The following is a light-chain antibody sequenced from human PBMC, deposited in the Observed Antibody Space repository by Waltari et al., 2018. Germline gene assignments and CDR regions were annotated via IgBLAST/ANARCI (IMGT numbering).Light chain of an antibody. Sequence: QSALTQPASVSGSRGQSITISCTGSSSEIGSYTVVSWYQHHPGKAPKLLIYGVNNRPSGVSNRFSGSKSGNTASLTISGLQAEDEADYYCSSYAGSVVFGGGTKLTVL. V-gene: IGLV2-23*02. CDR3: SSYAGSVV. CDR1: SSEIGSYTV. J-gene: IGLJ3*02. CDR2: GVN.